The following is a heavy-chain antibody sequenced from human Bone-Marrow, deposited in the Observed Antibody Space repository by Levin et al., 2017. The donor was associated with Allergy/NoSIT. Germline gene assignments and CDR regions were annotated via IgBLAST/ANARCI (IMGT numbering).Heavy chain of an antibody. CDR2: IHYGGDI. J-gene: IGHJ5*02. D-gene: IGHD1-7*01. CDR3: ARDSDIRNFFS. Sequence: TSETLSLTCSVSGGSISSGRFYWGWIRQTPGKGLEWIGTIHYGGDIYYNPSLKSRLTISVDTSKNQFSLSLSSTTAADTAVYYCARDSDIRNFFSWGQGTLVTVSS. V-gene: IGHV4-39*07. CDR1: GGSISSGRFY.